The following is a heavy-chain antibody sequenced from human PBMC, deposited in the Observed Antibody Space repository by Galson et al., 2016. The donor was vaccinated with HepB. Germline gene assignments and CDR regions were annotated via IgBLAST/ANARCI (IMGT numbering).Heavy chain of an antibody. CDR2: ISYDGDVT. CDR3: TKRRKYSGNDVLEV. Sequence: SLRLSCAASGFTFRSYAVHWVRQAPGKGLEWVAVISYDGDVTHYTDSVEGRFTISRDNSKNTLFLHMRSLRPEDTAVYYCTKRRKYSGNDVLEVWGPGTMVTVAS. V-gene: IGHV3-30*04. D-gene: IGHD3-10*01. J-gene: IGHJ3*01. CDR1: GFTFRSYA.